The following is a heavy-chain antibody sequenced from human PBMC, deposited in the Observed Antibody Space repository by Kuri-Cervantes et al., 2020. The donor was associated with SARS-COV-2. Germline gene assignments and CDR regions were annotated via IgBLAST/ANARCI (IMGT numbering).Heavy chain of an antibody. D-gene: IGHD1-1*01. V-gene: IGHV3-23*01. CDR1: GFTFSSYA. J-gene: IGHJ6*03. Sequence: GESLKISCAASGFTFSSYAMSWVRQAPGKGLEWVSAISGSGGSTYYADSVKGRFTISRDNSKNTLYLQMNSLRAEDTAVYYCAKGTGGLPYYMDVWGKGTTVTVSS. CDR2: ISGSGGST. CDR3: AKGTGGLPYYMDV.